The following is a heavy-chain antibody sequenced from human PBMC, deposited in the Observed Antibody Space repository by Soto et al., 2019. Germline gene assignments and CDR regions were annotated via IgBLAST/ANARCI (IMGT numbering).Heavy chain of an antibody. V-gene: IGHV4-31*03. D-gene: IGHD5-12*01. J-gene: IGHJ6*03. CDR1: GGSISSGGYY. CDR3: AKSSDIVATIVWRRSPYYYYMDV. CDR2: IYYSGST. Sequence: SETLSLTCTVSGGSISSGGYYWSWIRQHPGKGLEWIGYIYYSGSTYYNPSLKSRVTISVDTSKNQFSLKLSSVTAADTAVYYCAKSSDIVATIVWRRSPYYYYMDVWGKGTTVTVSS.